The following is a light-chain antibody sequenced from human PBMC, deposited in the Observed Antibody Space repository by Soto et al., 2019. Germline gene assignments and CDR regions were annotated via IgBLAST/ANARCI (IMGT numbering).Light chain of an antibody. Sequence: QSALTQPASVSGSPGQSITISCSGASSDVGSYNLVSWYQQHPGRAPKLMIYEGSKRPSGVSNRFSGSNSGNPASLTISGLQAEDEADYYCCSYAGSYVFGTGTKLTVL. CDR1: SSDVGSYNL. J-gene: IGLJ1*01. CDR3: CSYAGSYV. V-gene: IGLV2-23*01. CDR2: EGS.